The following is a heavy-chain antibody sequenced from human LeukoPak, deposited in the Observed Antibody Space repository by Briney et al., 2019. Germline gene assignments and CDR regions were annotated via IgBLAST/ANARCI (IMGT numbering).Heavy chain of an antibody. D-gene: IGHD1-26*01. Sequence: GESLKISCKASGYSFTSYWIGWVRQVPGKGLGWMGIIYPGDSDTRYSPSFQGQVTISADKSITTAYLQWSSLKASDTAVYYCARGGSGSYSSWAYWGQGTLVTVSS. CDR2: IYPGDSDT. J-gene: IGHJ4*02. CDR3: ARGGSGSYSSWAY. CDR1: GYSFTSYW. V-gene: IGHV5-51*01.